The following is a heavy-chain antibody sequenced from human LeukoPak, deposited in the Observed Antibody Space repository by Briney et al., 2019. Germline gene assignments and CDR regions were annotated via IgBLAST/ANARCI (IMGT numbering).Heavy chain of an antibody. Sequence: TGGSLRLSCAASGFTFSNAWMSWVRQAPGKGLEWVGRIKSKTDGGTTDYAAPVEGRFTISRDDSKNTLYLQMNSLKTEDTAVYYCTTDGGGIAAAVDYWGQGTLVTVSS. CDR2: IKSKTDGGTT. CDR1: GFTFSNAW. V-gene: IGHV3-15*01. CDR3: TTDGGGIAAAVDY. D-gene: IGHD6-13*01. J-gene: IGHJ4*02.